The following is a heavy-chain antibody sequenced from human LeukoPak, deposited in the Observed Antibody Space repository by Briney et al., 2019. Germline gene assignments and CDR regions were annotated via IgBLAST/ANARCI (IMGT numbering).Heavy chain of an antibody. V-gene: IGHV3-48*01. D-gene: IGHD2/OR15-2a*01. J-gene: IGHJ6*03. CDR2: ISSSSSTI. Sequence: GGSLRLSCEGSGFSFSSYWMTWVRQAPGKGLEWVSYISSSSSTIYYADSVKGRFTISRDNAKNSLYLQMNSLRAEDTAVYYCARKVQNYYYYYMDVWGKGTTVTVSS. CDR1: GFSFSSYW. CDR3: ARKVQNYYYYYMDV.